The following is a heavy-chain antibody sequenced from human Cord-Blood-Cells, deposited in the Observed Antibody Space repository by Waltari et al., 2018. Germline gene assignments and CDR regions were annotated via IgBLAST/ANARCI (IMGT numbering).Heavy chain of an antibody. CDR3: ATSPAYDFWSGYAFDI. D-gene: IGHD3-3*01. J-gene: IGHJ3*02. Sequence: EVQLVQSGAEVKKPGESLKISGKGSGYSFASSCIGWVRQMPGKGREWMGIIYPGDSDTRYRPSFQGQVTISADKSISTAYLQWSSLKASDTAMYYCATSPAYDFWSGYAFDIWGQGTMVTVSS. CDR1: GYSFASSC. V-gene: IGHV5-51*01. CDR2: IYPGDSDT.